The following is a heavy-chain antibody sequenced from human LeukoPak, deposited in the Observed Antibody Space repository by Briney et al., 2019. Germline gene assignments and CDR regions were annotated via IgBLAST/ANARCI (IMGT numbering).Heavy chain of an antibody. J-gene: IGHJ4*02. Sequence: GGSLRLSCAASGFTFSSYAMSWVRQAPGKGLEWVSAISGSGGSTYYAGSVKGRFTISRDNSKNTLYLQMNSLRAEDTAVYYCAKAFVTYYYDSSGYYGFDYWGQGTLVTVSS. D-gene: IGHD3-22*01. CDR1: GFTFSSYA. CDR3: AKAFVTYYYDSSGYYGFDY. V-gene: IGHV3-23*01. CDR2: ISGSGGST.